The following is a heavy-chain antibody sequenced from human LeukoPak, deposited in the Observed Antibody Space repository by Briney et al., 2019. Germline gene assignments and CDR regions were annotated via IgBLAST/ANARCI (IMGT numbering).Heavy chain of an antibody. Sequence: ASVKVSCKASGYTFTSYGISWVRQAPGQGLEWMGGIIPIFGTANYAQKFQGRVTITADKSTSTAYMELSSLRSEDTAVYYCAGHLVPSYYYYMDVWGKGTTVTVSS. CDR1: GYTFTSYG. D-gene: IGHD2-2*01. CDR2: IIPIFGTA. CDR3: AGHLVPSYYYYMDV. J-gene: IGHJ6*03. V-gene: IGHV1-69*06.